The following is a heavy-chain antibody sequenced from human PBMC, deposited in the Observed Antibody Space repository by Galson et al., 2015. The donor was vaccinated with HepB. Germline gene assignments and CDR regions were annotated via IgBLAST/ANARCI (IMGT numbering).Heavy chain of an antibody. CDR2: IYWNDDK. Sequence: PALVKPTQTLTLTCTFSGFSLTTSGVGVGWIRQPPGKALEWLALIYWNDDKRYSPSLKSRLTITKDTSKNQVVLTMTNLDPVDTATYYCAHNTPLAGYCSSTSCVNWFDPWGQGTLVTVSS. CDR3: AHNTPLAGYCSSTSCVNWFDP. V-gene: IGHV2-5*01. D-gene: IGHD2-2*01. J-gene: IGHJ5*02. CDR1: GFSLTTSGVG.